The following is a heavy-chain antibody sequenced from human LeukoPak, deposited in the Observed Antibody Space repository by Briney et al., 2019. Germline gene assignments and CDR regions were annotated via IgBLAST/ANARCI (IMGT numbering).Heavy chain of an antibody. CDR1: GGSISSSSYY. CDR2: IYYSGST. Sequence: SEALSLTCTVSGGSISSSSYYWGWIRQPPGKGLEWIGSIYYSGSTYYNPSLKSRVTISVDTSKNQFSLKLSSVTAADTAVYYCAVTPPMPAAGGDYWGQGTLVTVSS. D-gene: IGHD6-13*01. V-gene: IGHV4-39*07. CDR3: AVTPPMPAAGGDY. J-gene: IGHJ4*02.